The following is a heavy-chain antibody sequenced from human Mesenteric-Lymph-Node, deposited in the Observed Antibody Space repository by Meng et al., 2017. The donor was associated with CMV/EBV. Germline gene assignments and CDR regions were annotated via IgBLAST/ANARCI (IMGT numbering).Heavy chain of an antibody. V-gene: IGHV3-30*02. Sequence: GESLKISCAASGFTFSRYGMHWVRRAPGKGLEWVAIIWCDGSNKFYADSVKGRFTISRDNSKNTLYLQMNSLRAEDTAVYYCTRDAGYCYFDYWGQGTPVTVSS. J-gene: IGHJ4*02. CDR2: IWCDGSNK. CDR1: GFTFSRYG. CDR3: TRDAGYCYFDY. D-gene: IGHD5-18*01.